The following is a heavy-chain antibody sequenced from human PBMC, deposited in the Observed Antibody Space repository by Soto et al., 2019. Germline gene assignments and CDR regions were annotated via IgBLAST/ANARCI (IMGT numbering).Heavy chain of an antibody. Sequence: QVQLQESGPGLVKPSETLSLTCTVSGGSISSYYWSWIRQPAGKGLEWIGRIYTSGSTNYNPSLKSRVTMSVETSKNQFSLKLSSVTAADTAVYYCARELNGGYSSSWFHFDYWGQGTLVTVSS. CDR2: IYTSGST. CDR3: ARELNGGYSSSWFHFDY. J-gene: IGHJ4*02. CDR1: GGSISSYY. V-gene: IGHV4-4*07. D-gene: IGHD6-13*01.